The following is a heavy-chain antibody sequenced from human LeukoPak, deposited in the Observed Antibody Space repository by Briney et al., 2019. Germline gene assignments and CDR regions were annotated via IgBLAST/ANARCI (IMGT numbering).Heavy chain of an antibody. CDR2: MNPNSGNT. D-gene: IGHD3-3*01. CDR3: ARDPNDFWSGYWYYFDY. CDR1: GYTFTSYD. V-gene: IGHV1-8*03. Sequence: ASVKVSCKASGYTFTSYDINWVRQATGQGLEWMGWMNPNSGNTGYAQKFQGRVTITRNTSISTAYMELSSLRSEDTAVYYCARDPNDFWSGYWYYFDYWGQGTLVTVSS. J-gene: IGHJ4*02.